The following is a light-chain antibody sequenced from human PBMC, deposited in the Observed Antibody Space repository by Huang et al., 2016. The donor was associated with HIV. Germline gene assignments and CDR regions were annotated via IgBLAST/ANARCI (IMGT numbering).Light chain of an antibody. V-gene: IGKV2-30*01. CDR3: MQASHGAAT. CDR2: KLS. J-gene: IGKJ1*01. CDR1: QSLVYGDGNIY. Sequence: DVLLTQSPLSLPVTLGQPAFITCKSNQSLVYGDGNIYLNWFHQRPGHSPRRLIYKLSNRDSGVPDRFSAGGAGTDFTLWISEVEAEDVGDYYCMQASHGAATFGQGTRVDIK.